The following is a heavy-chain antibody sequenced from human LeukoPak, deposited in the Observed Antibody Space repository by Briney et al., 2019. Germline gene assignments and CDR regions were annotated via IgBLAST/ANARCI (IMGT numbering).Heavy chain of an antibody. J-gene: IGHJ6*02. CDR2: IYSGGST. CDR3: ARDLTDYSNTYGMDV. CDR1: GFTVSSNY. D-gene: IGHD6-13*01. V-gene: IGHV3-53*01. Sequence: GGSLRLSCAASGFTVSSNYMSWVRQAPGKGLEWVSVIYSGGSTYYADSVKGRFAISRDNSKNTLYLQMNSLRAEDTAVYYCARDLTDYSNTYGMDVWGQGTTVTVSS.